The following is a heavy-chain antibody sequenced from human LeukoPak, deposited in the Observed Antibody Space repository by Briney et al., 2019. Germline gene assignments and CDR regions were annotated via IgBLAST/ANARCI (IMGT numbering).Heavy chain of an antibody. D-gene: IGHD3-3*01. J-gene: IGHJ4*02. CDR1: GYTLTELS. CDR2: FDPEDGET. Sequence: GASVTVSCTVSGYTLTELSMHWVRQAPGKGLEWMGGFDPEDGETIYAQKFQGRVTMTEDTSTDTAYMELSSLRSEGTAVYYCATVLRLRFLEWLPHFDYWGQGTLVTVSS. V-gene: IGHV1-24*01. CDR3: ATVLRLRFLEWLPHFDY.